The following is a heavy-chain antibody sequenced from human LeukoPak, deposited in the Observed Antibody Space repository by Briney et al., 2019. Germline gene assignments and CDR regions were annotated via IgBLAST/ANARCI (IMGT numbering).Heavy chain of an antibody. D-gene: IGHD3-22*01. CDR2: IYTSGST. CDR1: GGSISSYY. J-gene: IGHJ4*02. V-gene: IGHV4-4*07. Sequence: TSETLSLTCTVSGGSISSYYWSWLRQPAGKGLEGIGRIYTSGSTNYNPSLKSRVTMSVDTSKNQFSLKLSSVTAADTAVYYCARDRYYYDSSGYDPYFDYWGQGTLVTVSS. CDR3: ARDRYYYDSSGYDPYFDY.